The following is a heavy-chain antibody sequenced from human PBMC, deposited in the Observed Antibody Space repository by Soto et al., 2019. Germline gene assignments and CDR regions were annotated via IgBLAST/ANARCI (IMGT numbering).Heavy chain of an antibody. CDR3: ARESLSITIFGVVIPNWFDP. D-gene: IGHD3-3*01. J-gene: IGHJ5*02. Sequence: ASETLSLTCTVSGGSISSGGYYWSWIRQHPGKGLEWIGYIYYSGSTYYNPSLKSRVTISVDTSKNQFSLKLSSVTAADTAVYYCARESLSITIFGVVIPNWFDPWGQGTLVTVSS. CDR1: GGSISSGGYY. CDR2: IYYSGST. V-gene: IGHV4-31*03.